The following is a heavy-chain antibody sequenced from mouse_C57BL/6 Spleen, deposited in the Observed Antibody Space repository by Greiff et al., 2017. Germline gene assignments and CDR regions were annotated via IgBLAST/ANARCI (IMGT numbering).Heavy chain of an antibody. V-gene: IGHV1-81*01. D-gene: IGHD1-1*01. CDR2: IYPRSGNT. CDR3: AMDYCSSYPWFSY. J-gene: IGHJ3*01. Sequence: VQLQESGAELARPGASVKLSCKASGYTFTSYGISWVKQRTGQGLEWIGEIYPRSGNTYYNEKFKGKATLTADKSSSTAYMELRSLTSEDSAVYFCAMDYCSSYPWFSYWGQGTLVTVSA. CDR1: GYTFTSYG.